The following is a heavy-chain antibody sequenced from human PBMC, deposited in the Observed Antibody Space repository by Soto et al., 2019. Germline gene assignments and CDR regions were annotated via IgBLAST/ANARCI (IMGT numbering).Heavy chain of an antibody. Sequence: PXESLRISRKGSGYSFAGYWINLVRQKPGKGLEWMGRIDPSDSQTYYSPSFRGHVTISVTKSITTVFLQWSSLRASDTAMYYCARQIYDSDTGPNFQYYFDSWGQGTPVTVSS. CDR1: GYSFAGYW. V-gene: IGHV5-10-1*01. CDR2: IDPSDSQT. D-gene: IGHD3-22*01. CDR3: ARQIYDSDTGPNFQYYFDS. J-gene: IGHJ4*02.